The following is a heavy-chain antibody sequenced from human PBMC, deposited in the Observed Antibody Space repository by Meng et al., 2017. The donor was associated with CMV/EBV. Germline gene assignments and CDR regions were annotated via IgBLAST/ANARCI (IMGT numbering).Heavy chain of an antibody. Sequence: GESLKISCGSYGFTFSPFWMSWFRRAPGKGLEWVANIKQDGSEKYYVDSVKGRFTISRDSAKNSLYLQMNSLRAEDTAVYYCARSDCSSTSCYNYYYYGMDVWGQGTTVTVSS. CDR3: ARSDCSSTSCYNYYYYGMDV. CDR1: GFTFSPFW. V-gene: IGHV3-7*01. CDR2: IKQDGSEK. J-gene: IGHJ6*02. D-gene: IGHD2-2*02.